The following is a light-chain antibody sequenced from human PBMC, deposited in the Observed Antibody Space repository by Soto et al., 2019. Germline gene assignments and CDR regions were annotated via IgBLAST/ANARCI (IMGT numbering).Light chain of an antibody. CDR2: GTS. Sequence: EIVLTQSPGTLSLSPGERATLSCRASQSVPRSYLAWYQQKPGQAPRLLIYGTSSRATGIPDRFSGSGSGTDFTLTFSRLEPEDFAVYYCEYYGSSITFGGGTKVDIK. J-gene: IGKJ4*01. CDR3: EYYGSSIT. CDR1: QSVPRSY. V-gene: IGKV3-20*01.